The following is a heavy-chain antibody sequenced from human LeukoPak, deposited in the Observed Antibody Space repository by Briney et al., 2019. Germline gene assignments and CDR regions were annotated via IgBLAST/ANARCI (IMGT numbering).Heavy chain of an antibody. CDR3: VREEDGFDI. Sequence: GGSLRLSCSASGIILSNNIMPWVRQTPGKGLEWVAVIWRDDSQKSYLDSVKGRFIISRDNSKNTLYLEMNNLRAEDTAVYYCVREEDGFDIWGRGTMVTVSS. CDR1: GIILSNNI. J-gene: IGHJ3*02. CDR2: IWRDDSQK. V-gene: IGHV3-33*01.